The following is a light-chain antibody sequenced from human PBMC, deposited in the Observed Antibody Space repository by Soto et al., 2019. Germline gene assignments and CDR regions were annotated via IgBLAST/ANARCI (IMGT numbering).Light chain of an antibody. Sequence: QSALTQPHSASGSPGQSVTISCTGTSSDVGGYNYVSWYQQHPGKAPKLMIYEVSKRPAGVPDLFSGSKSGNTASLTVSGLQAEDEADYYCSSYAGSNNVVFGGGTKLTVL. J-gene: IGLJ2*01. CDR1: SSDVGGYNY. CDR2: EVS. V-gene: IGLV2-8*01. CDR3: SSYAGSNNVV.